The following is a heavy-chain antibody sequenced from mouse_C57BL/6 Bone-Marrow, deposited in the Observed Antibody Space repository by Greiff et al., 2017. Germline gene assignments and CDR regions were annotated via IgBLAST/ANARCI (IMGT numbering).Heavy chain of an antibody. D-gene: IGHD1-3*01. CDR3: AKSGT. CDR1: GYTFTSYG. CDR2: IDPRSGDT. V-gene: IGHV1-81*01. J-gene: IGHJ3*01. Sequence: QVQLQQSGAELARPGASVKLSCKASGYTFTSYGISWVKQRTGQGLEWIGEIDPRSGDTYYNEKFKGKATLTADKSSRPAYMKLRDLASEDSAVYFCAKSGTWGQGTLGTVSA.